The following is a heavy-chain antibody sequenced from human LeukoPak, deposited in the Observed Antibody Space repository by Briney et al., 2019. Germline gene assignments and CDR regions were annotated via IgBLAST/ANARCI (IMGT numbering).Heavy chain of an antibody. J-gene: IGHJ4*02. CDR3: ARGRGSGSYYIRYDY. V-gene: IGHV1-2*02. CDR1: GYTFTGYY. D-gene: IGHD3-10*01. CDR2: INPNSGGT. Sequence: ASVKVSCKASGYTFTGYYMHWVRQAPGQGLEWMGWINPNSGGTNYAQKFQGRVTMTRDMSTSTVYMELSSLRSEDTAVYYCARGRGSGSYYIRYDYWGQGTLVTVSS.